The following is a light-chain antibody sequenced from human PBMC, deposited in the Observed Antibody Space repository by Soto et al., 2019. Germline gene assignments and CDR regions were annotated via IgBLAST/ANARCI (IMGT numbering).Light chain of an antibody. V-gene: IGLV2-14*01. Sequence: QSVLTQPASVSGSPGQSITISCTGTSSDVGGSAYVSWYQQFPGNVPRLLIYKDANRPSGVSYRFSGSKSGNTASLTISGLQAEDEADYFCTSSTTGSLYVFGTGTKVTVL. CDR2: KDA. J-gene: IGLJ1*01. CDR1: SSDVGGSAY. CDR3: TSSTTGSLYV.